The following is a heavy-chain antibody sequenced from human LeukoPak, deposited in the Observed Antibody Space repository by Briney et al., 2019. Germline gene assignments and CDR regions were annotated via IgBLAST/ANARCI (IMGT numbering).Heavy chain of an antibody. CDR3: ARLVGYCSSTSCYTPFNY. Sequence: PGESLKISCKGSGYSFTSYWIGWVRQMPGKGLEWMGIIYPGDSDTRYSPSFQGQVTISADKSISTAYLQWSSLKASDTAMYYCARLVGYCSSTSCYTPFNYWGQGTLVTVSS. D-gene: IGHD2-2*02. J-gene: IGHJ4*02. V-gene: IGHV5-51*01. CDR1: GYSFTSYW. CDR2: IYPGDSDT.